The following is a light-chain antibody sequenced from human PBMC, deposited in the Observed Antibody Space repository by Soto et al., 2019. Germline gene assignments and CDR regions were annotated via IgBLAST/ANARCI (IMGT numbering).Light chain of an antibody. Sequence: EIVLTKSPGTLSLSTGARATLSCRASQSFSSTYLAWYQQKPGQAPRLLIYGASSRATGIPDRFSVVLSGTAGSLNLCRLDTEDGAVYDGQQYSSSPRTFGQGTKVDIK. J-gene: IGKJ1*01. CDR1: QSFSSTY. V-gene: IGKV3-20*01. CDR3: QQYSSSPRT. CDR2: GAS.